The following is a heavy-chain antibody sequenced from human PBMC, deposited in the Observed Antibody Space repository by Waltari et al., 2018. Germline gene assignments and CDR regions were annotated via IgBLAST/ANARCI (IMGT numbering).Heavy chain of an antibody. J-gene: IGHJ6*03. CDR2: IYTSGST. CDR1: GGSISSYY. D-gene: IGHD3-10*01. V-gene: IGHV4-4*07. CDR3: ARDRGADRPGYYYDMDV. Sequence: QVQLQESGPGLVKPSETLSLTCTVSGGSISSYYWSWIRQPAGKGLEWIGRIYTSGSTNYNPYLKSRVPMSVDTCKIQFSLKLSSVTAADTAVYYCARDRGADRPGYYYDMDVWGKGTKVTVSS.